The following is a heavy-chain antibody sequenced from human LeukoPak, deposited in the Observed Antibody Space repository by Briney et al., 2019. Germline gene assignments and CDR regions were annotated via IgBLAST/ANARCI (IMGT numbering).Heavy chain of an antibody. CDR2: ISSSGDNT. CDR1: GFTFSSYA. D-gene: IGHD4-17*01. J-gene: IGHJ4*02. CDR3: ARERRDFGDPLDY. Sequence: GGSLRLSCAASGFTFSSYAMAWVRQAPGKGLEWGSAISSSGDNTYYADSVKGRFTISRDNSNNTLYLQLNSLRAGDTALYYCARERRDFGDPLDYWGQGTLVTVSS. V-gene: IGHV3-23*01.